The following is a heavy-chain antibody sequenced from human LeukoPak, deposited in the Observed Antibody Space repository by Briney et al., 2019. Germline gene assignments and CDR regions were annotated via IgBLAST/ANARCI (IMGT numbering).Heavy chain of an antibody. CDR3: AIGRVGARFDP. CDR2: INHSGST. D-gene: IGHD1-26*01. J-gene: IGHJ5*02. Sequence: SETLSLTCAVYGGSFSGYDWSWIRQPPGKGLEWIGEINHSGSTNYNPSLKSRVTISVDTSKNQFSLKLSSVTAADTAVYYCAIGRVGARFDPWGQGTLVTVSS. CDR1: GGSFSGYD. V-gene: IGHV4-34*01.